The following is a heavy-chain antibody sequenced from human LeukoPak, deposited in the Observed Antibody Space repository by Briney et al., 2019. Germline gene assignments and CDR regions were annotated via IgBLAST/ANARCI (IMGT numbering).Heavy chain of an antibody. CDR2: ISVYNGNT. J-gene: IGHJ6*03. D-gene: IGHD2-2*01. CDR3: ARIPKRGLVGYHYYMDV. V-gene: IGHV1-18*01. Sequence: ASVKVSCKASGYTFTSYGISWVRQAPGQGLEWMGWISVYNGNTNYAQKLQGRVTMTTDTSTSTAYMELGSLRSDDTAVYYCARIPKRGLVGYHYYMDVWGKGTTVTVSS. CDR1: GYTFTSYG.